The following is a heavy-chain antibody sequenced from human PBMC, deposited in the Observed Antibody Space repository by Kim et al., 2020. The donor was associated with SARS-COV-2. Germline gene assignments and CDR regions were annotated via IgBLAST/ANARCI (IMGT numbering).Heavy chain of an antibody. CDR3: ARGGARSVAFDI. CDR2: IYYSGST. D-gene: IGHD3-16*01. CDR1: GGSISNYY. Sequence: SETLSLTCTVSGGSISNYYWSWIRQPPGKGLEWIGYIYYSGSTNYSPSLRSRVTISVDTSKNQFSLKLSSVTAADTAVYYCARGGARSVAFDIWGQGTMVTVSS. J-gene: IGHJ3*02. V-gene: IGHV4-59*01.